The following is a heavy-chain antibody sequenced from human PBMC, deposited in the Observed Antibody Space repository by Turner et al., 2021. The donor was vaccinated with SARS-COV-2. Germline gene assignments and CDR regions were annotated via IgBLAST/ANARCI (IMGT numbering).Heavy chain of an antibody. D-gene: IGHD3-22*01. V-gene: IGHV1-24*01. CDR1: GYTLIELS. CDR3: ATAPANYYDSSGSKGFYYYYYGMDV. CDR2: FDPEDGET. J-gene: IGHJ6*02. Sequence: QVQLVQSGAGVKKPGASVKVPCKVSGYTLIELSMHWVRQAPGKGLEWMGGFDPEDGETIYAQKLQGRGTMTEDTSTDTAYMELSSLRSEDTAVYYCATAPANYYDSSGSKGFYYYYYGMDVWGQGTTVTVSS.